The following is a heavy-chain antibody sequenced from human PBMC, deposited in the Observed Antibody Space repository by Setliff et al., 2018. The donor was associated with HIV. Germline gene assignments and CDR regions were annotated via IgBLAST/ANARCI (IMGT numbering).Heavy chain of an antibody. D-gene: IGHD3-22*01. CDR3: ARDLSYDYDRSSDTFDY. J-gene: IGHJ4*02. CDR1: GFTFSSYS. V-gene: IGHV3-74*03. Sequence: AGSLRLSCAASGFTFSSYSMTWVRQAPGKGLEWVSSISSDGTSTTYADSVKGRFTISRDNAKNTLYLQMNSLRAEDTAVYYCARDLSYDYDRSSDTFDYWGQGTLVTVSS. CDR2: ISSDGTST.